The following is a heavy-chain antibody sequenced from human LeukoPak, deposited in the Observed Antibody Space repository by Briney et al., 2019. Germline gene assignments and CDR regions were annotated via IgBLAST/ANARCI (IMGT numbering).Heavy chain of an antibody. CDR2: IKQDGSEK. CDR3: ARERIAAGLGFYYYYYMDV. J-gene: IGHJ6*03. V-gene: IGHV3-7*01. CDR1: GFTFSSYS. Sequence: PGGSLRLSCAASGFTFSSYSMNWVRQAPGKGLEWVANIKQDGSEKYYVDSVKGRFTISRDNAKNSLYLQMNSLRAEDTAVYYCARERIAAGLGFYYYYYMDVWGKGTTVTVSS. D-gene: IGHD6-13*01.